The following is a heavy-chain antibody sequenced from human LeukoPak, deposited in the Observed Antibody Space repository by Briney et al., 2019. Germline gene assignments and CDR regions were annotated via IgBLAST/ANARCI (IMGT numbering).Heavy chain of an antibody. CDR3: ARVRDYGGIGEDY. CDR1: GYTFTNYG. CDR2: ISAYNGNT. V-gene: IGHV1-18*01. D-gene: IGHD3-16*01. Sequence: ASVRVSCKASGYTFTNYGISWVRQAPGQGLECMGWISAYNGNTNYAQRFQGRVTMTTDTSTSTAYMELRSLRSDDTAVYYCARVRDYGGIGEDYWGQGTLVTVSS. J-gene: IGHJ4*02.